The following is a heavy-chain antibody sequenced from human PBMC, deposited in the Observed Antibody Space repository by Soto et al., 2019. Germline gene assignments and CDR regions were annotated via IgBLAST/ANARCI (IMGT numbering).Heavy chain of an antibody. D-gene: IGHD5-12*01. J-gene: IGHJ5*02. CDR1: VDSVSSNSAA. Sequence: PSQTLSLTCAISVDSVSSNSAAWNWIRQSPSRGLEWLGRTYYRSKWYNDYAVSVKSRITINPDTSKNQFSLQLNSVTPEDTAVYYCARVGGYSGYDNNWFDPWGQGTLVTVSS. CDR3: ARVGGYSGYDNNWFDP. V-gene: IGHV6-1*01. CDR2: TYYRSKWYN.